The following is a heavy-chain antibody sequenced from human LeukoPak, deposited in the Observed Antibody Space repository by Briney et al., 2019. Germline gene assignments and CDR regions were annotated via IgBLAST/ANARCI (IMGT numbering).Heavy chain of an antibody. V-gene: IGHV1-69*13. D-gene: IGHD2-2*02. CDR2: IIPIFGTA. J-gene: IGHJ5*02. CDR3: AREERGYCSSTSCYTSFDP. Sequence: SVKVSCKASGGTFSSYAISWVRQAPGQGLEWMGGIIPIFGTANYAQKFQGRVTITADESTSTAYMELSSLRSEDTAVYYCAREERGYCSSTSCYTSFDPWGQGTLVTVSS. CDR1: GGTFSSYA.